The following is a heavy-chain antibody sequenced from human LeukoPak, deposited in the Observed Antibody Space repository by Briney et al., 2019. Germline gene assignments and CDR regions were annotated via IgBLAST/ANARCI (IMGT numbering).Heavy chain of an antibody. J-gene: IGHJ5*02. Sequence: GASVKVSCKASGYTFTGYYMHWVRQAPGKGLEWMGGFDPEDGETIYAQKFQGRVTMTEDTSTDTAYMELSSLRSEDTAVYYCATSSGFRWFDPWGQGTLVTVSS. CDR2: FDPEDGET. CDR1: GYTFTGYY. CDR3: ATSSGFRWFDP. D-gene: IGHD3-10*01. V-gene: IGHV1-24*01.